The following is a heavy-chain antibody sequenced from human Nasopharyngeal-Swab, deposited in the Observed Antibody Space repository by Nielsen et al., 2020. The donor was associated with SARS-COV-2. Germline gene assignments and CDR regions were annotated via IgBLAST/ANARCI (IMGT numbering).Heavy chain of an antibody. CDR3: AKDFHPLLIAVAATRGCYFDY. V-gene: IGHV3-30*18. Sequence: VRQAPGKGLEWVAVISYDGSNKYYADSVKGRFTISRDNSKNTLYLQMNSPRAEDTAVYYCAKDFHPLLIAVAATRGCYFDYWGQGTLVTVSS. D-gene: IGHD6-19*01. CDR2: ISYDGSNK. J-gene: IGHJ4*02.